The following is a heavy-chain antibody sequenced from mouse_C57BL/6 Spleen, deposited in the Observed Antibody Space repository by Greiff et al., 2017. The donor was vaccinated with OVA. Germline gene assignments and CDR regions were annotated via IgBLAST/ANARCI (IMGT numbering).Heavy chain of an antibody. D-gene: IGHD1-1*01. CDR1: GFTFSDYG. CDR2: ISSGSSTI. V-gene: IGHV5-17*01. J-gene: IGHJ1*03. CDR3: ARGDGSTDFDV. Sequence: EVMLVESGGGLVKPGGSLKLSCAASGFTFSDYGMHWVRQAPEKGLEWVAYISSGSSTIYYADTVKGRFTISRDNAKNTLFLQMTSLRSEDTAIYYCARGDGSTDFDVWGTGTTVTVSS.